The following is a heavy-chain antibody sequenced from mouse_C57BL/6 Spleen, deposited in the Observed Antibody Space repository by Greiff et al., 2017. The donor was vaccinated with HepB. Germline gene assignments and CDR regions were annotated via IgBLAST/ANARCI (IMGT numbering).Heavy chain of an antibody. CDR2: ISSGGSYT. V-gene: IGHV5-6*01. D-gene: IGHD4-1*01. CDR3: ARLTGTSYAMEY. J-gene: IGHJ4*01. Sequence: EVKLVESGGDLVKPGGSLKLSCAASGFTFSSYGMSWVRQTPDKRLEWVATISSGGSYTYYPDSVKGRFTMSRDNAKNTLYLQMSSLKSEDTAMYYCARLTGTSYAMEYWGQGTSVTVSS. CDR1: GFTFSSYG.